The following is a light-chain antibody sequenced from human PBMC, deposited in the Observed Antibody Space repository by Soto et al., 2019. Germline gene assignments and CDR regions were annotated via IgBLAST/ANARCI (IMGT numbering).Light chain of an antibody. J-gene: IGKJ1*01. Sequence: DIQMTQSPSALSASVGDRVTITCRASQSICSWLAWYQQKPGKAPKLLIYKASSLESGIPSRFSGSGSGTEFTLTISSLQPDDFATYYCQQYNSYSPETFGQGTKVEIK. V-gene: IGKV1-5*03. CDR3: QQYNSYSPET. CDR2: KAS. CDR1: QSICSW.